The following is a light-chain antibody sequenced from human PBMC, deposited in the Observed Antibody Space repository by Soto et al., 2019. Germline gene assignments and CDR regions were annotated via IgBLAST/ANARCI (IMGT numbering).Light chain of an antibody. J-gene: IGKJ4*01. CDR3: QEYNDWLT. V-gene: IGKV3-15*01. Sequence: EIVMTQSPVTLSVSPGERATLSCRASQSVSNKLAWYQQKVGQAPRLLIFGASIWATGVPDRFSGSGSGTEFTLTISSLQSEDFAVYYCQEYNDWLTFGGGTKVEIK. CDR2: GAS. CDR1: QSVSNK.